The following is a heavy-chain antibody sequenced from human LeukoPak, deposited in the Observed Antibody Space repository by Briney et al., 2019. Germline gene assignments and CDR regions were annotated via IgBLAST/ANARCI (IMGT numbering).Heavy chain of an antibody. J-gene: IGHJ4*02. CDR3: ARGSGWYSVYYFDY. Sequence: PGGSLRLSCSASGFTFSDYYMSWIRQAPGKGLEWVSYISSSGSTIYYADSVRGRFTISRDNAKNSLYLQMNSLRAEDTAVYYCARGSGWYSVYYFDYWGQGTLVTVSS. V-gene: IGHV3-11*01. CDR2: ISSSGSTI. CDR1: GFTFSDYY. D-gene: IGHD6-19*01.